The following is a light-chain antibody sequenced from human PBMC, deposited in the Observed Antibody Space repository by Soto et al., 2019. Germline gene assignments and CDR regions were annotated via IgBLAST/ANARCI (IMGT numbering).Light chain of an antibody. V-gene: IGLV1-40*01. CDR2: GNS. J-gene: IGLJ2*01. Sequence: QSVLTQPPSVSGAPGQRVTISCTGSSSNIGAGYDVHWYQQLPGTVPKLLIYGNSNRPSGVPDRFSGSKSGTSASLAITGLQAEDEADYYCQSYDSSLDVVFGGGTKVTVL. CDR3: QSYDSSLDVV. CDR1: SSNIGAGYD.